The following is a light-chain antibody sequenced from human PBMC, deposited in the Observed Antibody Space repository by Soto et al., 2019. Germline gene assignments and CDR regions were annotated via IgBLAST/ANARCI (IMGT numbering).Light chain of an antibody. J-gene: IGLJ1*01. CDR1: SSDVGGYNY. V-gene: IGLV2-14*01. CDR2: DVS. Sequence: QSVLTQPASVSGSPGQSITISCTGTSSDVGGYNYVSWYQQHPGKAPKLMIYDVSNRPSGVSNRFSGSKSGNTASLTISGLQAEDEADYYCSSYTSSSFLPFGTGTRSPS. CDR3: SSYTSSSFLP.